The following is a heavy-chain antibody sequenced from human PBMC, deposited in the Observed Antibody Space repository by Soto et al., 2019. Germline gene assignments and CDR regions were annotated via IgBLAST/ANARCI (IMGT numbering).Heavy chain of an antibody. D-gene: IGHD2-2*01. CDR2: IVVGSGNT. V-gene: IGHV1-58*02. J-gene: IGHJ5*02. Sequence: SVTVSCQASGFTFTSSAMQWVRQARGQRLEWIGWIVVGSGNTNYAQKFQERVTITRDMSTSTAYMELSSLRSEDTAVYYCAADLGMYCSSTSCGEYNWFDPWGQGTLVTVSS. CDR3: AADLGMYCSSTSCGEYNWFDP. CDR1: GFTFTSSA.